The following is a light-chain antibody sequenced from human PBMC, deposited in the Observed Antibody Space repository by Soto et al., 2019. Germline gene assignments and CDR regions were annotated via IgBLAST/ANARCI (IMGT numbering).Light chain of an antibody. CDR1: QSVSSN. V-gene: IGKV3-15*01. CDR2: GAS. CDR3: QQYDNWPLT. Sequence: EIVLTQSPGTLSSSPCERATLSFSASQSVSSNLAWYQQKPGQAPRFLIYGASTRATGIPARFSGSGSGTEFTLTISSLQSEDFAVYYCQQYDNWPLTFGGGTKVDIK. J-gene: IGKJ4*01.